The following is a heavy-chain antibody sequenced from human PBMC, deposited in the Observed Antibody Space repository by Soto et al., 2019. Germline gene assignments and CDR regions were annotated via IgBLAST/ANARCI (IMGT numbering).Heavy chain of an antibody. D-gene: IGHD3-10*01. CDR2: IIPSYGTT. CDR3: AREEVAACRGQSCYAYNSGRGHFYFYGMDF. CDR1: GGTFTDFA. V-gene: IGHV1-69*06. Sequence: QVQLVQSGAEVKKPGSSVRVSCKASGGTFTDFAFSWVRQAPGQGFEWLGGIIPSYGTTNYAPKYQGDVTITADISTSTVYLELTSLTSEDTAVYYCAREEVAACRGQSCYAYNSGRGHFYFYGMDFWGQGTSVTVS. J-gene: IGHJ6*02.